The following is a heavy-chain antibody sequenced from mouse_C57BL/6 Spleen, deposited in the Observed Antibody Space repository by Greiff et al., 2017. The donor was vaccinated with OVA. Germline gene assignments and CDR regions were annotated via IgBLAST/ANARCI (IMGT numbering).Heavy chain of an antibody. V-gene: IGHV1-52*01. J-gene: IGHJ3*01. CDR2: IDPSDSET. Sequence: QVQLKQPGAELVRPGSSVKLSCKASGYTFTSYWMHWVKQRPIQGLEWIGNIDPSDSETHYNQKFKDKATLTVDKSSSTAYMQLSSLTSEDSAVYYCARGNGYDEKAFAYWGQGTLVTVSA. D-gene: IGHD2-2*01. CDR1: GYTFTSYW. CDR3: ARGNGYDEKAFAY.